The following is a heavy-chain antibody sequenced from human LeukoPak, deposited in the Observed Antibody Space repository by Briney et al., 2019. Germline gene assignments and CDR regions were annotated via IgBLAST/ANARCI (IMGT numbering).Heavy chain of an antibody. J-gene: IGHJ3*02. CDR1: GGSISSYY. CDR2: ISTSGST. D-gene: IGHD3-22*01. Sequence: SETLSLTCTVSGGSISSYYWSWIRQPAGKGLEWIGRISTSGSTNYNPSLKSRVTMSVDTSNNQFSLKLSSVTAADTAVYYCPRVSHYYDSSGYYYVRAFDIWGQGTMVTVSS. CDR3: PRVSHYYDSSGYYYVRAFDI. V-gene: IGHV4-4*07.